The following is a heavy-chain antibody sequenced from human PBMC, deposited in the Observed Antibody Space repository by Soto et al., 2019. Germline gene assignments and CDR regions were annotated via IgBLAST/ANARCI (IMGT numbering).Heavy chain of an antibody. J-gene: IGHJ1*01. CDR2: IIPIFGTA. D-gene: IGHD2-21*02. V-gene: IGHV1-69*13. CDR1: GGTFSSYA. CDR3: AGFGVAYCGGDCYSGEYFQH. Sequence: SVKVSCKASGGTFSSYAISWVRQAPGQGLEWMGGIIPIFGTANYAQKFQGRVTITADESTSTAYMELSSLRSEDTAVYYCAGFGVAYCGGDCYSGEYFQHWGQGTLVTVSS.